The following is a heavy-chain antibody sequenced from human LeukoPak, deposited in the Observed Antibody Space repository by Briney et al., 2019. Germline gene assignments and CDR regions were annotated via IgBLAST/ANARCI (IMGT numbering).Heavy chain of an antibody. CDR3: ARRMNYYDSSGSGTWFDP. Sequence: PSETLSLTCTVSGGSISSSSYYWGWIRQPPGKGLEWIGSIYYSGDTYYNPSLKSRVTASVDTSRNQFSLKLSSVTAADTAVYYCARRMNYYDSSGSGTWFDPWGQGTLVTVSS. D-gene: IGHD3-22*01. J-gene: IGHJ5*02. CDR1: GGSISSSSYY. CDR2: IYYSGDT. V-gene: IGHV4-39*01.